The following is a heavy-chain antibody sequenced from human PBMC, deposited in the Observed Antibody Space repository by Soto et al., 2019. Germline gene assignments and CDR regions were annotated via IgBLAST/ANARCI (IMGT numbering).Heavy chain of an antibody. CDR3: ARGAVVPAAIGYWFDP. CDR1: GGSFSGYY. D-gene: IGHD2-2*02. J-gene: IGHJ5*02. CDR2: INHSGST. V-gene: IGHV4-34*01. Sequence: SETLSLTCAVYGGSFSGYYWSWIRQPPGKGLEWIGEINHSGSTNYNPSLKSRVTISVDTSKNQFSLKLSSVTAADTAVYYCARGAVVPAAIGYWFDPWGQGTLVTVS.